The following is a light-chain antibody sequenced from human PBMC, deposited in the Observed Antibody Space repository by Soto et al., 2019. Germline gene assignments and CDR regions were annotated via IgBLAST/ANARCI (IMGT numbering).Light chain of an antibody. V-gene: IGKV1-39*01. CDR2: LVY. Sequence: IQMTQSPSSLSASVGDRVTITCRTSQTMTNYLNWYQHKPGEAPKLLVYLVYHVQSGVPSRFSGTGSRTDFTLTISSLQPEDFATYYCQRTHICPWTLGQGTTVDI. J-gene: IGKJ1*01. CDR3: QRTHICPWT. CDR1: QTMTNY.